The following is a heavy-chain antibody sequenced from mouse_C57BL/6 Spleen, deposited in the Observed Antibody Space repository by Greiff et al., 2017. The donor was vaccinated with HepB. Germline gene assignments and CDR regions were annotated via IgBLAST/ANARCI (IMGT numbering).Heavy chain of an antibody. Sequence: VQLQQSDAELVKPGASVKISCKVSGYTFTDHTIHWMKQRPEQGLEWIGYIYPRDGSTKYNEKFKGKATLTADKSSSTAYMQLNSLTSEDSAVYFCARREGVNYYGSYYYAMDYWGQGTSVTVSS. J-gene: IGHJ4*01. CDR1: GYTFTDHT. D-gene: IGHD1-1*01. CDR3: ARREGVNYYGSYYYAMDY. V-gene: IGHV1-78*01. CDR2: IYPRDGST.